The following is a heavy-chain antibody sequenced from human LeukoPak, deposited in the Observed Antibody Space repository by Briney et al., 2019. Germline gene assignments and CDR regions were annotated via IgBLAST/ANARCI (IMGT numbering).Heavy chain of an antibody. CDR1: GFTFSSYG. J-gene: IGHJ6*02. CDR3: AKASMADYYYYGMDV. V-gene: IGHV3-30*18. CDR2: ISYDGSNK. Sequence: GGSLRLSCAAPGFTFSSYGMHWVRQAPGKGLEWVAVISYDGSNKYYADSVKGRFTISRDNSKNTLYLQMNSLRAEDTAVHYCAKASMADYYYYGMDVWGQGTTVTVSS. D-gene: IGHD2/OR15-2a*01.